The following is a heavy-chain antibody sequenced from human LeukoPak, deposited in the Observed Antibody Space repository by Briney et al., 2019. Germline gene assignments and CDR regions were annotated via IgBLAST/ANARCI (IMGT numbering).Heavy chain of an antibody. D-gene: IGHD1-1*01. Sequence: PGGSLRLSCPASGFTFSSYWMSWVRQAPGKGLEWMANIKQDGSVQNYVDSVKGRFTISRDNAKDSLFLQLNNLRAEDTAVYFCARDGIMTFAFDIWGQGTKVTVSP. CDR3: ARDGIMTFAFDI. CDR2: IKQDGSVQ. V-gene: IGHV3-7*01. J-gene: IGHJ3*02. CDR1: GFTFSSYW.